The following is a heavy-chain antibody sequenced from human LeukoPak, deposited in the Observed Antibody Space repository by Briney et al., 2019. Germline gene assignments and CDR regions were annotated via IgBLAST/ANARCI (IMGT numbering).Heavy chain of an antibody. V-gene: IGHV1-69*04. Sequence: GASVTVSCKASGGTFSSYAISWVRQAPGQGLEWMGRIIPILGIANYAQKFQGRVTITADKSTSTAYMELSSLRSEDTAVYYCARGRLGELSSEFDYWGQGTLVTVSS. CDR3: ARGRLGELSSEFDY. J-gene: IGHJ4*02. D-gene: IGHD3-16*02. CDR2: IIPILGIA. CDR1: GGTFSSYA.